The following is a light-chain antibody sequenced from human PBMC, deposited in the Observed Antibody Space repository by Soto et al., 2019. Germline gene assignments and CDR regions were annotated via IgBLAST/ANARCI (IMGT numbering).Light chain of an antibody. Sequence: EIVLTQSPGTLSLSPGERATLSCRASQSVSQNFLAWYQQKPGQAPRLLINGASSRATGIPDRFSGSGSGTDFCLTIDRLGPEDFAVYFCQQYGSSPPTLGGGTKVAIK. J-gene: IGKJ4*01. CDR1: QSVSQNF. CDR2: GAS. CDR3: QQYGSSPPT. V-gene: IGKV3-20*01.